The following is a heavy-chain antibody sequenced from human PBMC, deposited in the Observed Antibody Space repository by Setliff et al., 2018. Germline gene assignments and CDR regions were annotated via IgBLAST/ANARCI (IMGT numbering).Heavy chain of an antibody. Sequence: PSETLSLTCAVYGASFSGTYCSWIRQSPGKGLEWLGRIYTDGTTNYSPSVKSRVTISSDTSKNVFSLRMSSVTAADTAVYFCAKEHVVISFVNNVHHHYGMDVWGPGTTVTVSS. CDR2: IYTDGTT. D-gene: IGHD2-21*01. J-gene: IGHJ6*02. V-gene: IGHV4-4*08. CDR1: GASFSGTY. CDR3: AKEHVVISFVNNVHHHYGMDV.